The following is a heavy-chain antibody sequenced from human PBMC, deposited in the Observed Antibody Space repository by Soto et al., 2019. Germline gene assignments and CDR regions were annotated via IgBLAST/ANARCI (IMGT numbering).Heavy chain of an antibody. CDR1: GGSISGYY. V-gene: IGHV4-59*01. CDR2: IYYSGGT. CDR3: ARSQAAAGYYFDY. Sequence: QVQLQESGPGLVKPSETLSLTCTVSGGSISGYYWSWIRQPPGKGLEWIGYIYYSGGTNHNPSLKSRVTISVDTSKNQFSLKLSSVTAADTAVYYCARSQAAAGYYFDYWGQGTLVTVSS. D-gene: IGHD6-13*01. J-gene: IGHJ4*02.